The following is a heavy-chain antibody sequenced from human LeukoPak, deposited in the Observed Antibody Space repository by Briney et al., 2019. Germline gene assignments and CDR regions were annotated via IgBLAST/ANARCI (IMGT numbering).Heavy chain of an antibody. CDR2: ISAYNGNT. Sequence: ASVNVSCKASGGTFSSYAISWVRQAPGQGLEWMGWISAYNGNTNYAQKLQGRVTMTTDTSTSTAYMELRSLRSDDTAVYYCARIPGRLRADYYYYYMDVWGKGTTVTVSS. D-gene: IGHD5-12*01. J-gene: IGHJ6*03. V-gene: IGHV1-18*01. CDR3: ARIPGRLRADYYYYYMDV. CDR1: GGTFSSYA.